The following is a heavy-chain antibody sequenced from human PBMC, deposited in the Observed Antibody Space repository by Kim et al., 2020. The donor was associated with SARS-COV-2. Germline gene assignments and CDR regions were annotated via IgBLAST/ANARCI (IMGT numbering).Heavy chain of an antibody. J-gene: IGHJ4*02. CDR1: GFTFSDHW. CDR2: INQVGSET. V-gene: IGHV3-7*01. D-gene: IGHD3-16*01. CDR3: ARDWGSTGSGRVYDF. Sequence: GGSLRLSCAASGFTFSDHWMSWVRQAPGKGLEWVAIINQVGSETYFVDSVKGRFSISRDNAKNSLYLQMNGLRAEDAAVYFCARDWGSTGSGRVYDFWGQGTLVTVSS.